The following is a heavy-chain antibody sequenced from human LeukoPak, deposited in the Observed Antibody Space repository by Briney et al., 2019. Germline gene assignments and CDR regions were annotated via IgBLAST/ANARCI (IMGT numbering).Heavy chain of an antibody. CDR1: GYSISSGYY. V-gene: IGHV4-38-2*01. D-gene: IGHD2-2*01. J-gene: IGHJ6*03. CDR3: ARASRCSSTSCYADYYYYMDV. CDR2: IYHSGST. Sequence: SETLSLTCAVSGYSISSGYYWGWIRQPPGKGLEWIGSIYHSGSTYYNPSLKSRVTISVDTSKNQFSLKLSSVTAADTAVYYCARASRCSSTSCYADYYYYMDVWGKGTTVTVSS.